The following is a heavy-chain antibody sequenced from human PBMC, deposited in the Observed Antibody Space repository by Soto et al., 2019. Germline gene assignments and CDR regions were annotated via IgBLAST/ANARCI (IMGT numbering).Heavy chain of an antibody. CDR1: GFTFSSYE. V-gene: IGHV3-48*03. CDR2: ISSSGSTI. D-gene: IGHD1-26*01. Sequence: SGGSLSLSCAASGFTFSSYEMNWVRHAPGKGLEWVSYISSSGSTIYYADSVKGRFTISRDNAKNSLYLQMNSLRAEDTAVYYCARDRAVGAMLWFDPWGQGTLVTVSS. CDR3: ARDRAVGAMLWFDP. J-gene: IGHJ5*02.